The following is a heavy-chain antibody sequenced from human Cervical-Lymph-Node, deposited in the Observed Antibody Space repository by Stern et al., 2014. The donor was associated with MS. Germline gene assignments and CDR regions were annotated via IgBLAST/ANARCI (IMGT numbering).Heavy chain of an antibody. CDR1: GYTFSNFG. V-gene: IGHV1-18*01. J-gene: IGHJ4*02. Sequence: QVQLVQSGPEVKKPGASVKVSCNASGYTFSNFGISWVRQAPGQGLEWMGCIGAFNGNTKYARKLQGRVTMTTDTSTRTAYMELTSLASDDTAVYYCARDGHYAATYFDHWGQGTLVTVSS. CDR3: ARDGHYAATYFDH. CDR2: IGAFNGNT. D-gene: IGHD3-16*01.